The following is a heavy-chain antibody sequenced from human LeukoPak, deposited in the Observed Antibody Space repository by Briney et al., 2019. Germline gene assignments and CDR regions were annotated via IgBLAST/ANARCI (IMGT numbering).Heavy chain of an antibody. Sequence: GESLKISCKGSGYSFTSYWIGWVRQMPGKGLEWMGIIHPGDSDTRYSPSFQGQVTISVDKSISTAYLQWGSLKASDTAIYYCARVNYGSLTRSLRYNWFDPWGQGTLVTVSS. J-gene: IGHJ5*02. CDR3: ARVNYGSLTRSLRYNWFDP. D-gene: IGHD3-10*01. V-gene: IGHV5-51*01. CDR2: IHPGDSDT. CDR1: GYSFTSYW.